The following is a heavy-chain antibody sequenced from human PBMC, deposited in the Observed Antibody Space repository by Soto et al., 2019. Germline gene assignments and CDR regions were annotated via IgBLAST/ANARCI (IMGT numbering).Heavy chain of an antibody. CDR2: ISGNGGST. J-gene: IGHJ4*02. Sequence: GGSLRLSCAASGFKFGSYVMSWVRQAPGKGLEWVSSISGNGGSTFYTDSVKGRFTISRDNSRNTVYLQIHNLRAEDTATYYCGRYCGAPTCYAGLASGGGGPLVTVSS. CDR3: GRYCGAPTCYAGLAS. D-gene: IGHD2-2*01. V-gene: IGHV3-23*01. CDR1: GFKFGSYV.